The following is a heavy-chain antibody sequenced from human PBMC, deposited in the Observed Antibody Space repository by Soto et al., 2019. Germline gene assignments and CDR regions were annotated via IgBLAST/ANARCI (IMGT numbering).Heavy chain of an antibody. CDR3: ATLNNNFDTSGYYSETDGFDI. CDR2: IIPMFGTP. J-gene: IGHJ3*02. V-gene: IGHV1-69*06. CDR1: GGTFSRYA. Sequence: QVHLVQSGAGVKKPGSSVKVSCKASGGTFSRYAISWVRQAPGQGLEWMGGIIPMFGTPTYAQKFQGRVTITADKSTNTAYMDLSSLRSEDTAVYYFATLNNNFDTSGYYSETDGFDIWGHGTMVSVSS. D-gene: IGHD3-22*01.